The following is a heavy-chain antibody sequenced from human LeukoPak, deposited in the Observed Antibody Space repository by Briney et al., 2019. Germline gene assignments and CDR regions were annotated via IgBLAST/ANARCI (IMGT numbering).Heavy chain of an antibody. CDR1: GFTFSSYW. V-gene: IGHV3-7*01. CDR2: LKQDGSEK. D-gene: IGHD6-19*01. J-gene: IGHJ4*02. Sequence: GGSLRLSCAASGFTFSSYWMSWVRQAPGKGLEWVDNLKQDGSEKYYVDSVKGRFTISRDNAKNSLYLQMNSLRAEDTAVYYCATDIAVAGTDYWGQGTLVTVSS. CDR3: ATDIAVAGTDY.